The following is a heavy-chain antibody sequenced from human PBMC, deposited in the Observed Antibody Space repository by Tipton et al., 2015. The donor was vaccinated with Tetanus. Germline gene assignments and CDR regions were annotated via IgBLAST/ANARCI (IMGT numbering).Heavy chain of an antibody. V-gene: IGHV4-59*01. D-gene: IGHD6-13*01. CDR1: GFTFSSYW. J-gene: IGHJ4*02. Sequence: LRLSCAASGFTFSSYWMSWIRQHPGKGLEWIGCIYYSGSTIYNPSLKSRVTISMDRSKNQISLQLTSVTAADTAVYFCAGVTAQRTELYFDHWGQGTLVTVSS. CDR2: IYYSGST. CDR3: AGVTAQRTELYFDH.